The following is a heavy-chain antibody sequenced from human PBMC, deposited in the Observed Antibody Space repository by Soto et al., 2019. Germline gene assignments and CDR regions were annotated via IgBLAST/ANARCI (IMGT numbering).Heavy chain of an antibody. CDR3: ARDLYGPYDY. J-gene: IGHJ4*02. CDR2: IDKDGSKK. D-gene: IGHD3-16*01. V-gene: IGHV3-7*05. Sequence: EVQLVESGGGLVQPGGSLRLSCAASGFTFSNYWMSWVRQAPGKGLEGVAKIDKDGSKKYYVDSVKGRFTISRDNAKKSLYLQVNSLRAEDTAVYYCARDLYGPYDYWGQGTLVTVSS. CDR1: GFTFSNYW.